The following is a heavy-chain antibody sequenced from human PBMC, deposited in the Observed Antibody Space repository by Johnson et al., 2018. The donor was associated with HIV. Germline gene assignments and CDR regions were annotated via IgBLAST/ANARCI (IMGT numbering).Heavy chain of an antibody. CDR1: GFTFSDYY. CDR3: VRGLLWFGELLEAFDI. V-gene: IGHV3-66*01. D-gene: IGHD3-10*01. Sequence: VQLVESGGGLVKPGGSLRLSCVASGFTFSDYYMTWIRQAPGKGLEWVSIIYSGGSTYYADSVRGRFTISRDNSKNTLYLQMTSLRAEDTAVYYCVRGLLWFGELLEAFDIWGQGTMVTVSS. CDR2: IYSGGST. J-gene: IGHJ3*02.